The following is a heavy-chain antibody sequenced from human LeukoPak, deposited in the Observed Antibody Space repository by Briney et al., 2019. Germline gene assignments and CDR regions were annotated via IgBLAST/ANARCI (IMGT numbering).Heavy chain of an antibody. CDR3: VHGSDGITAWSNN. CDR2: IYGNDDK. V-gene: IGHV2-5*01. D-gene: IGHD1-20*01. CDR1: GCTRITNRVA. Sequence: SGPTLAKPTKPLALTFTFSGCTRITNRVAVGWIRQPPGKALEWLALIYGNDDKRYSPSLKSRLTITKDTSKHQVVLTMTNMDPVPTATYYCVHGSDGITAWSNNWSQGTLVTVSS. J-gene: IGHJ4*02.